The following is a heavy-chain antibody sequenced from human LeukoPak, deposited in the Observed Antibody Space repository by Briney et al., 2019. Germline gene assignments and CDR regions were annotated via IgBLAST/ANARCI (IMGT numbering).Heavy chain of an antibody. V-gene: IGHV4-31*03. J-gene: IGHJ4*02. Sequence: SETLSLTCTVSGSSISSGGYYWSWIRQHPGKGLEWIGYIYYSGSTYYNPSLKSRVTISVDTSKNQFSLKLSSVTAADTAVYYCARCSGNYYGSGSYTYYFDYWGQGTLVTVSS. CDR1: GSSISSGGYY. CDR2: IYYSGST. D-gene: IGHD3-10*01. CDR3: ARCSGNYYGSGSYTYYFDY.